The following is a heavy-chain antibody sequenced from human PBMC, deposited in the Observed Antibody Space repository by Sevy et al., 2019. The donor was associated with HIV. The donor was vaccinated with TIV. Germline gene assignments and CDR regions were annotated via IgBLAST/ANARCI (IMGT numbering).Heavy chain of an antibody. Sequence: ASVKVSCKASGFTFTSSAVQWVRQTRGQRLQWIGWIGVGSGVTNYAQSFQERVSIIGDMSTSTVYMEVTSLTSDDTAVYYCAAEDRTTFGGQFRVFDFWGQGTVVTVSS. V-gene: IGHV1-58*01. CDR1: GFTFTSSA. CDR3: AAEDRTTFGGQFRVFDF. CDR2: IGVGSGVT. D-gene: IGHD3-16*01. J-gene: IGHJ3*01.